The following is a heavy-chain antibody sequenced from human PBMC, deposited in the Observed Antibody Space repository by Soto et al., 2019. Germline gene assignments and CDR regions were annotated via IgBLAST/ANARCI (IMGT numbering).Heavy chain of an antibody. CDR3: ARGIRIAAAEGYGMDV. J-gene: IGHJ6*02. CDR1: GGSISSGGYY. CDR2: IYYSGST. Sequence: SETLSLTCTVSGGSISSGGYYWSWIRQHPGKGLEWIGYIYYSGSTYYNPSLKSRVTISVDTSKNQFSLKLSSVTAADTAVYYCARGIRIAAAEGYGMDVWGQGTTVTVSS. D-gene: IGHD6-13*01. V-gene: IGHV4-31*03.